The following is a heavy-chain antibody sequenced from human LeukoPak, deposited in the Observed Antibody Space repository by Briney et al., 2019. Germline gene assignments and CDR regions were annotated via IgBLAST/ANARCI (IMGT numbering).Heavy chain of an antibody. CDR1: DTSSRRYH. V-gene: IGHV4-59*01. CDR2: LHDSGSI. Sequence: SETLSLTCTIADTSSRRYHWGWIRHPPGKGLEYIGYLHDSGSIDYNPSLQSRVTISIDTSKTQLSLKLSSVTTADTAVYYCASLSSARSLTADYWGQGTLVTVSS. D-gene: IGHD3-9*01. CDR3: ASLSSARSLTADY. J-gene: IGHJ4*02.